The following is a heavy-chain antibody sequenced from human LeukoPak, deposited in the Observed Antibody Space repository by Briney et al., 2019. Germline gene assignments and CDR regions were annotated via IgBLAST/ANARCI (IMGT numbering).Heavy chain of an antibody. CDR3: AKTHYDAADAFDV. CDR2: ISGSGGST. Sequence: GGSLRLSCGVSGITLSNYGMSWVRQAPGKGLEWVSAISGSGGSTYYADSVKGRFTISRDNSKNTLYLQMNSLRAEDTAVYYCAKTHYDAADAFDVWGQGTMVTVSS. V-gene: IGHV3-23*01. J-gene: IGHJ3*01. CDR1: GITLSNYG. D-gene: IGHD3-22*01.